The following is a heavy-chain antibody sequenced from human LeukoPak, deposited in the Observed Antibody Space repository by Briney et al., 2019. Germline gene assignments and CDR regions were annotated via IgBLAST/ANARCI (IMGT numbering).Heavy chain of an antibody. CDR1: GYTFTSYG. CDR3: ARDFGRDIVVVPAAMSSYYYMDV. Sequence: ASVKVSCKASGYTFTSYGISWVRQAPGQGLEWMGWINPNSGGTNYAQKFQGRVTMTRDTSISTAYMELSRLRSDDTAVYYCARDFGRDIVVVPAAMSSYYYMDVWGKGTTVTISS. D-gene: IGHD2-2*01. J-gene: IGHJ6*03. V-gene: IGHV1-2*02. CDR2: INPNSGGT.